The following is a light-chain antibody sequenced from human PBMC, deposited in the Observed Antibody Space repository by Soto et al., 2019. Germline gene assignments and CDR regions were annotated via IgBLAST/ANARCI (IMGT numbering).Light chain of an antibody. CDR3: QQYKYWPPLT. CDR1: QSISSN. CDR2: GAS. V-gene: IGKV3-15*01. Sequence: EIVMTQSPAILSVSPGERATLSCRASQSISSNLAWYQQKPGQAPRLLIYGASTRATGIPARFSGSGSGTEFTLTISSLQSEDFAVYYCQQYKYWPPLTFGGGTKVEIK. J-gene: IGKJ4*01.